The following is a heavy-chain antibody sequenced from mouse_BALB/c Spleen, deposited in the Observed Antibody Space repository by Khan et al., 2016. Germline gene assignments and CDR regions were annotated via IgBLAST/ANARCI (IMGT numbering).Heavy chain of an antibody. CDR3: ARYRDYYGSSRYFDD. CDR1: GYTFTNYG. J-gene: IGHJ1*01. D-gene: IGHD1-1*01. V-gene: IGHV9-3-1*01. Sequence: QIQLVQSGPELKKPGKTVKISCKASGYTFTNYGMNWVKQAPGKGLKWMGWINTYSGESTYADDFKGRFAFSLETSANTAYLQINNLKTEDTDTYFGARYRDYYGSSRYFDDWGAGTTVTVSS. CDR2: INTYSGES.